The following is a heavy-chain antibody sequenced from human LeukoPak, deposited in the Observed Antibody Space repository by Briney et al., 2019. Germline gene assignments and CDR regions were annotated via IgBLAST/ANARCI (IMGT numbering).Heavy chain of an antibody. CDR1: GFTFSSYG. Sequence: PGGSLRLSCAASGFTFSSYGMHWVRQAPGKGLEWVAVISYDGSNKYYADSVKGRFTISRDNSKNTLYLQMNSLRAEDTAVYYCAKPQIRDLQNFDYWGQGTLVTVSS. CDR3: AKPQIRDLQNFDY. D-gene: IGHD1-1*01. V-gene: IGHV3-30*18. J-gene: IGHJ4*02. CDR2: ISYDGSNK.